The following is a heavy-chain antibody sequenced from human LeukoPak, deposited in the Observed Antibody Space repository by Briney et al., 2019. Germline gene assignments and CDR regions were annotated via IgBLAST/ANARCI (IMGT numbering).Heavy chain of an antibody. D-gene: IGHD6-13*01. V-gene: IGHV3-30*04. CDR3: ARGRYGSYTPDFDF. CDR2: ISYDGSNK. J-gene: IGHJ4*02. Sequence: GKSLRLSCAASGFTFSTYSMHGLRQAPGKGLEWVAVISYDGSNKYYADSERGRFTISRDNSKNTLYLQMNSLRDEDTAVYYCARGRYGSYTPDFDFWGQGTLVTVSS. CDR1: GFTFSTYS.